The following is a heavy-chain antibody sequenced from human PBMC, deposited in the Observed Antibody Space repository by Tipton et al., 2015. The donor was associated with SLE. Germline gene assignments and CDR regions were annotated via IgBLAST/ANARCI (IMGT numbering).Heavy chain of an antibody. CDR2: IYYSGRT. V-gene: IGHV4-59*11. D-gene: IGHD3-10*01. CDR1: GGSISSHY. Sequence: TLSLTCTVSGGSISSHYWSWIRQPPGKGLEWIWYIYYSGRTNYNPSLKSRVTISVDTSKNQCSLKLSSVTAADTAVYYCAREGITIRAFGIWGQVTMVTVSS. J-gene: IGHJ3*02. CDR3: AREGITIRAFGI.